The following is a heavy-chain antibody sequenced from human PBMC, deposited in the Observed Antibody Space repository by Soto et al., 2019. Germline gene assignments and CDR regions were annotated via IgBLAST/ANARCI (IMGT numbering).Heavy chain of an antibody. CDR1: GYTFTSYG. Sequence: ASVKVSCKASGYTFTSYGISWVRQAPGQGLEWMGWISAYNGNTNYAQKLQGRVTMTTETSTSTAYMELRSLRSDDTAVYYCARGGGYCSGGSYYVGVYYYYGMDVWGQGTTVTAP. CDR2: ISAYNGNT. CDR3: ARGGGYCSGGSYYVGVYYYYGMDV. J-gene: IGHJ6*02. D-gene: IGHD2-15*01. V-gene: IGHV1-18*04.